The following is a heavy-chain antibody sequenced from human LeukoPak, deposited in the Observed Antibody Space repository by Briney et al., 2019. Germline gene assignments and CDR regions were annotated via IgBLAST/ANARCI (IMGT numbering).Heavy chain of an antibody. CDR3: ARARIAAGLIGY. V-gene: IGHV3-74*01. Sequence: GGSLRLSCAASGFTFSSYWMHWVRQAPGKGLVWVSRINSDGSTTSYTDSVKGRFTISRDNAKNTLYLQMNSLRAEDTAVYYCARARIAAGLIGYWGRGTLVTVSS. J-gene: IGHJ4*02. CDR1: GFTFSSYW. CDR2: INSDGSTT. D-gene: IGHD6-13*01.